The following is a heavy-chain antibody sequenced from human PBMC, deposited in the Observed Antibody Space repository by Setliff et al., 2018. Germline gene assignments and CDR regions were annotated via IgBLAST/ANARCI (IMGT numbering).Heavy chain of an antibody. V-gene: IGHV4-34*01. D-gene: IGHD7-27*01. J-gene: IGHJ4*02. CDR1: GGSFSSFY. CDR3: AKFGPLGLTGDWAFDN. Sequence: PSETLSLTCAVYGGSFSSFYWSWIRQPPGKGLEWIGEINHSGTTNYNPSPKSRVTISVDTSKKQFSLKLSSVTAADTAVYYCAKFGPLGLTGDWAFDNWGQGTLVTVSS. CDR2: INHSGTT.